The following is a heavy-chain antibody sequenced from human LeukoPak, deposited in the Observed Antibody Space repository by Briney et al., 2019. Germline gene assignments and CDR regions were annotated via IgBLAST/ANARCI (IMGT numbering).Heavy chain of an antibody. D-gene: IGHD1-26*01. V-gene: IGHV4-59*08. J-gene: IGHJ3*02. CDR3: ARHPQYSNSVGDFDI. CDR1: GGSIRSYY. CDR2: IYNSGST. Sequence: SETLSLTCSVSGGSIRSYYWSWIRQPPGKGLEWIGYIYNSGSTNYDPSLKSRVTMSVDTSKNQFSLKLSSVTAADTAAYYCARHPQYSNSVGDFDIWGQGTMVSVSS.